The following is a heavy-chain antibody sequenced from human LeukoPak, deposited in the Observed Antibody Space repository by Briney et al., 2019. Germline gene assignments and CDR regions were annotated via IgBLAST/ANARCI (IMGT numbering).Heavy chain of an antibody. V-gene: IGHV4-59*01. CDR2: IYYSGGT. D-gene: IGHD6-6*01. J-gene: IGHJ4*02. Sequence: SETLSLTCTVSGGSISSYYWSWIRQPPGKGLEWIGYIYYSGGTNYNPSLKSRVTISVDTSKNQFSLKLSSVTAADTAVYYCARESRVPEYFDYWGQGTLVTVSP. CDR1: GGSISSYY. CDR3: ARESRVPEYFDY.